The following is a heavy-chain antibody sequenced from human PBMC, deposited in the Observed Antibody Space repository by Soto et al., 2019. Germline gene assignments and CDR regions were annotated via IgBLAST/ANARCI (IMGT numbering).Heavy chain of an antibody. CDR3: LRPYFFDY. Sequence: VQLVESGGGLVEPGGSLRLSCTASGFIFRDYSMTWIRQAAGKGLECISHISADGTDIYYADSVRGRFTISRDNAKNSLFLQMNNLRVDDTAVYFCLRPYFFDYWGQGTLVAVSS. CDR1: GFIFRDYS. J-gene: IGHJ4*01. V-gene: IGHV3-11*01. CDR2: ISADGTDI.